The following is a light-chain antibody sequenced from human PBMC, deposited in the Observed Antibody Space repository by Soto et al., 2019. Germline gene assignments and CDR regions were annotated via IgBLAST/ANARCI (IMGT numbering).Light chain of an antibody. V-gene: IGLV8-61*01. Sequence: QAVVTQEPSFSVSPGGTVTLTCGLSSGSVSTDNYPTWCQQTPGQGPRTLIYSTTTRSSGVPDRFSGSILGNKAAHTIAGAQSDGESDYYCELYMGRGISVVGGGT. CDR2: STT. CDR3: ELYMGRGISV. J-gene: IGLJ3*02. CDR1: SGSVSTDNY.